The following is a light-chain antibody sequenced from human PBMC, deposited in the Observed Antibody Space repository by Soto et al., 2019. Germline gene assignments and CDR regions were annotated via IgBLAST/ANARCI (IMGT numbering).Light chain of an antibody. Sequence: QSVLTHPASVSGSPGQSITISCTGTSSDIGGYNFVSWYQQHPGKAPKLRIYEVNNRPSGVSNRFSGSKSGNTASLTISGLQAEDEADYYCGSYTSSSTYVFGTGSKVTV. V-gene: IGLV2-14*01. CDR2: EVN. CDR1: SSDIGGYNF. J-gene: IGLJ1*01. CDR3: GSYTSSSTYV.